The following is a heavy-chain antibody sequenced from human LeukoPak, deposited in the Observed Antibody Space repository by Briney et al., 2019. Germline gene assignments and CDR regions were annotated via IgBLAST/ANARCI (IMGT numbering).Heavy chain of an antibody. J-gene: IGHJ3*02. CDR3: ARYRDPASLWTHDAFDI. CDR2: ICSRGYTI. V-gene: IGHV3-48*01. CDR1: GFTFSSYG. Sequence: GRSLRLSCAASGFTFSSYGMNWVRQAPGKGLEWVAYICSRGYTIYYADSVKGRFTISRDNAENSLYLQMNSLRAEDTAVYYCARYRDPASLWTHDAFDIWGQGTVVTVSS. D-gene: IGHD2-21*01.